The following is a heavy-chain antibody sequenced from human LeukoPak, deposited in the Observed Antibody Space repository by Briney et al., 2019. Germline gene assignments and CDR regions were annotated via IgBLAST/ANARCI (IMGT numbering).Heavy chain of an antibody. Sequence: GGSLRLSCAASGFTFSSYWMHWVRQAPGKGLMWVSRINSDGSRTTYADSVRGRFTISRDNAKSTLYLQVNSLRAEDTAVYYCARVRDDYTYFDCWGQGTLVTVSS. CDR1: GFTFSSYW. CDR3: ARVRDDYTYFDC. CDR2: INSDGSRT. J-gene: IGHJ4*02. V-gene: IGHV3-74*01. D-gene: IGHD4-11*01.